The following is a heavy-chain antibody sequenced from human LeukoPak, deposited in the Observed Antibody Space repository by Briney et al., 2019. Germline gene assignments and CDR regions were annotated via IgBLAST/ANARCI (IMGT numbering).Heavy chain of an antibody. V-gene: IGHV3-21*01. CDR1: GFTFSSYS. D-gene: IGHD6-13*01. CDR3: AIGGSHQLVPDD. Sequence: PGGSLRLSCAASGFTFSSYSMNWVRQAPGKWLEWVSSISSSSSYIYYADSVKGRFTISRDNAKNSLYLQMNSLRAEDTAVYHCAIGGSHQLVPDDWGQGTLVTVSS. J-gene: IGHJ4*02. CDR2: ISSSSSYI.